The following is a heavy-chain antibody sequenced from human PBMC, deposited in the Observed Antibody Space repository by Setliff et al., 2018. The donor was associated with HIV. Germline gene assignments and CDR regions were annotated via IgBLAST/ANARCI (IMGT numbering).Heavy chain of an antibody. J-gene: IGHJ4*02. D-gene: IGHD2-15*01. Sequence: WETLSLTCAVYGGSFSGYYWTWIRQPPGRGLEWIGEIIHSGGTNYNRSLKSRVTISVDTSKDQFSLNLSSVTAADTAAYYCARGGLGVVGAIDYWSQGTLVTVSS. CDR1: GGSFSGYY. CDR2: IIHSGGT. CDR3: ARGGLGVVGAIDY. V-gene: IGHV4-34*01.